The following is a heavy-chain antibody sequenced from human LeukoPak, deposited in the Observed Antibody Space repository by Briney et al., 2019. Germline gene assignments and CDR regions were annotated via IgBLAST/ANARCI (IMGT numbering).Heavy chain of an antibody. CDR1: GYTFSDYD. CDR2: MNPTSGDT. CDR3: ARVVMKAFYYYYMDV. V-gene: IGHV1-8*01. J-gene: IGHJ6*03. D-gene: IGHD2-21*01. Sequence: ASVKVSCKASGYTFSDYDVNWVRQAPGQGLEWMGWMNPTSGDTGYAQKFQGRVTMTRSMSKNTAYMELSRLRSKDTAVYFCARVVMKAFYYYYMDVWRKGTTIIISS.